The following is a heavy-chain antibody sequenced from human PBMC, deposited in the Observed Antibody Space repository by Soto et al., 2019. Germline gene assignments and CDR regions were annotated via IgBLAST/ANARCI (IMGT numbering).Heavy chain of an antibody. D-gene: IGHD6-13*01. CDR2: INHSGST. CDR1: GGSFSGYY. CDR3: ARGLAAAAPFYYYGMDV. Sequence: SETLSLTCAVYGGSFSGYYWSWIRQPPGKGLEWIGEINHSGSTNYNPSLKSRVTISVDTSKNQFSLKLSSVTAADTAVYYCARGLAAAAPFYYYGMDVWGQGTTVTVSS. V-gene: IGHV4-34*01. J-gene: IGHJ6*02.